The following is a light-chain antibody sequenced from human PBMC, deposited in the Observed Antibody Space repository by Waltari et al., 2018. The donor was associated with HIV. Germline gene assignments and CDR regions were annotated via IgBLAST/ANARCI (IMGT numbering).Light chain of an antibody. V-gene: IGLV2-23*01. CDR2: EGS. CDR3: CSYAGSSTSWV. J-gene: IGLJ3*02. CDR1: RSDVGSYNL. Sequence: QSALTQPASESASPGPSITIPCAATRSDVGSYNLVSWYQQHPGKAPKLMIYEGSKRPSGVSNRFSGSKSGNTASLTISGLQAEDEADYYCCSYAGSSTSWVFGGGTKLTVL.